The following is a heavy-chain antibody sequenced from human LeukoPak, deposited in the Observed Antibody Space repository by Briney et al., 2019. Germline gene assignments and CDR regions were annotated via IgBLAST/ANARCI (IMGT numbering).Heavy chain of an antibody. V-gene: IGHV3-21*01. J-gene: IGHJ5*02. CDR2: ISGSTSYV. D-gene: IGHD1-26*01. CDR3: ARSSGTYDWFDP. CDR1: GFTFNNYN. Sequence: GGSLRLSCAASGFTFNNYNINWVRQPPGKGLEWVSSISGSTSYVYYADSVKGRFTISRDGAKNSLYLQMNNLRVGGTAMYYCARSSGTYDWFDPWGQGTLVTVSS.